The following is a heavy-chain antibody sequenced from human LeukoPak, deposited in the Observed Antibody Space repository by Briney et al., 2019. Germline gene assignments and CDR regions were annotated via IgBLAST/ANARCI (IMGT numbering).Heavy chain of an antibody. D-gene: IGHD6-19*01. Sequence: SETLSLTCTVSGGTISSSSYYWGWLRQPPGKGLEWIGSIYYSGSTYYNPSLKSRATISVDTAKNQFALKLSSVTAADTAVYYCARQRSIAVAGTLYWGQGTLVTVSS. V-gene: IGHV4-39*01. CDR1: GGTISSSSYY. J-gene: IGHJ4*02. CDR3: ARQRSIAVAGTLY. CDR2: IYYSGST.